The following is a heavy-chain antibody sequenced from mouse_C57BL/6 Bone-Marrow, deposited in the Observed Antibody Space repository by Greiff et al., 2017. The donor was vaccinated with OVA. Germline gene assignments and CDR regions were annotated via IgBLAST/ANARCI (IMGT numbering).Heavy chain of an antibody. Sequence: EVMLVESGGGLVKPGGSLKLSCAASGFTFSSYTMSWVRQTPEKRLEWVATISGGGGNTYYPDSVKGRFTISRDNAKNTLYLQMSSLRSEDTAVYYCARQGLYYPVIAYWGQGTLVTVSA. CDR2: ISGGGGNT. CDR1: GFTFSSYT. CDR3: ARQGLYYPVIAY. D-gene: IGHD1-1*01. V-gene: IGHV5-9*01. J-gene: IGHJ3*01.